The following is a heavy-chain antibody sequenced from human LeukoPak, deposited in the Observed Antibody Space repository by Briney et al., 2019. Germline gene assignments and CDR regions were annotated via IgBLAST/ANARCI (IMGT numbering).Heavy chain of an antibody. Sequence: ASVKVSCKASGYIFSDYYMHWVRQAPGQGLEWMGRMNPNRGDTDYAQKLQGRVTMTTDTSTSTAYMELRSLRSDDTAVYYCARGKDGYSDLNIDYWGQGTLVTVSS. J-gene: IGHJ4*02. CDR3: ARGKDGYSDLNIDY. CDR2: MNPNRGDT. CDR1: GYIFSDYY. D-gene: IGHD5-24*01. V-gene: IGHV1-2*06.